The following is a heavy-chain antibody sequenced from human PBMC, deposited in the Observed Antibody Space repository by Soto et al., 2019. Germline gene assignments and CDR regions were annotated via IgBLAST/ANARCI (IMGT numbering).Heavy chain of an antibody. Sequence: ASVKVSCKATGYTFSAYTMNWVRQAPGQSLEWMGWINAGSGTTKYSQNFQGRVSITRDTSASTVYMELTGLTSEDTAVYYCARDTESLGPRANDALDIWGQGTMVTVSS. CDR2: INAGSGTT. CDR3: ARDTESLGPRANDALDI. D-gene: IGHD3-10*01. J-gene: IGHJ3*02. CDR1: GYTFSAYT. V-gene: IGHV1-3*01.